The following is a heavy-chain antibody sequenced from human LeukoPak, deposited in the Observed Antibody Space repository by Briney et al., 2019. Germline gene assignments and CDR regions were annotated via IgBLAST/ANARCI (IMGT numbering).Heavy chain of an antibody. CDR3: ARHLPVGTGDAFDI. CDR1: GGSISSYY. CDR2: IYYSGST. Sequence: SETLSLTCTVSGGSISSYYWSWIRQPPGKGLEWIGYIYYSGSTNYNPSLKSRVTISVDTSKNQFSLKLSSVTAADTAVYYCARHLPVGTGDAFDIWGQGTMVTVSS. V-gene: IGHV4-59*08. J-gene: IGHJ3*02. D-gene: IGHD3-10*01.